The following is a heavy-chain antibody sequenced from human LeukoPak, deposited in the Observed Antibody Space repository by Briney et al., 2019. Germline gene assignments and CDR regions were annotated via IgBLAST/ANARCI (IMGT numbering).Heavy chain of an antibody. CDR1: GFTFSSYG. D-gene: IGHD6-19*01. CDR3: AKEYNSGWYYFDY. J-gene: IGHJ4*02. Sequence: GGSLRLSCAASGFTFSSYGMHWVRQAPGKGLEWVAVISYDGSNKYYADSVKGRFTISRDNSKNTLYLQMNSLRAKDTAVYYCAKEYNSGWYYFDYWGQGTLVTVSS. V-gene: IGHV3-30*18. CDR2: ISYDGSNK.